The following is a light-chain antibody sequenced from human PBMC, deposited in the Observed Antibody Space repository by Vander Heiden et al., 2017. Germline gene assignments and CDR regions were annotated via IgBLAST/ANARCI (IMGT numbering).Light chain of an antibody. CDR3: QQSDTSPFT. J-gene: IGKJ3*01. V-gene: IGKV3-20*01. CDR1: QSISSTY. CDR2: GAS. Sequence: EIELTQSPGTLSLSPGERATLSCRTSQSISSTYLAWYQQKPGQAPRLLIYGASSRATDIPDRFSGSGSGTDFTLTISRLEPEDFAVYYCQQSDTSPFTFGPGTKVDIK.